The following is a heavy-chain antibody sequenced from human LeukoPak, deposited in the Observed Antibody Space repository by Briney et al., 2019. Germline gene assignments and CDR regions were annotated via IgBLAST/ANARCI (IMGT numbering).Heavy chain of an antibody. D-gene: IGHD6-19*01. V-gene: IGHV3-30*18. Sequence: GGSLRLSCAASGFTFSTYGMHWVRQAPGKGLEWVAIVSYDGSNKYYADSEKGRFTTSRDNSNNTLYLLMNSLRAEDTAVYYCAKVGSGYSSGWTHFDYWGQGTLVTVSS. J-gene: IGHJ4*02. CDR3: AKVGSGYSSGWTHFDY. CDR1: GFTFSTYG. CDR2: VSYDGSNK.